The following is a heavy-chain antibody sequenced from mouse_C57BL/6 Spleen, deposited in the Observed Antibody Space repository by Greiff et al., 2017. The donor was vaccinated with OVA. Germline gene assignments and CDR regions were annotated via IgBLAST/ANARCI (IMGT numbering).Heavy chain of an antibody. J-gene: IGHJ2*01. V-gene: IGHV1-62-2*01. CDR2: FYPGGGSI. Sequence: QVQLQQSGAELVKPGASVKLSCTASGYTFTEYTIHWVKQRSGQGLEWIGWFYPGGGSIKYNETFKNKATLTADKSSSTVYMELSRLTSEDSAVYFCARQDVDYDCDGFAYWGQGTTLTVSA. CDR1: GYTFTEYT. D-gene: IGHD2-4*01. CDR3: ARQDVDYDCDGFAY.